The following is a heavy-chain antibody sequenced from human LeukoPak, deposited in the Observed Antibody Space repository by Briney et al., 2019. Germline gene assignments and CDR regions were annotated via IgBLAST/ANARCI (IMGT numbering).Heavy chain of an antibody. CDR1: GASFSGYY. J-gene: IGHJ4*02. CDR3: ARVVSGYYYYCDY. Sequence: RASETLSLTCAVYGASFSGYYWSWIRQPPGKGLEWIGEINHSGSTDYNPSLKSRVTISVDTSKNQFSLKLSSVTAADTAVYYCARVVSGYYYYCDYWGQGTLVTVSS. CDR2: INHSGST. D-gene: IGHD3-22*01. V-gene: IGHV4-34*01.